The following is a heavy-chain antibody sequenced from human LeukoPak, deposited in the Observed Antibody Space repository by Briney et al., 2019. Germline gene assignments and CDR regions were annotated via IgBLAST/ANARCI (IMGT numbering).Heavy chain of an antibody. Sequence: GESLKISCKGSGYTFTSYWIGWVRQMPGKGLEWMGIIYPGDSDITYSPSFRGQVTLSADKSISTAYLHWSSLKASDTAMYYCARSFRGPTGSFDYWGQGTLVTVSS. CDR3: ARSFRGPTGSFDY. V-gene: IGHV5-51*01. D-gene: IGHD4-17*01. CDR2: IYPGDSDI. CDR1: GYTFTSYW. J-gene: IGHJ4*02.